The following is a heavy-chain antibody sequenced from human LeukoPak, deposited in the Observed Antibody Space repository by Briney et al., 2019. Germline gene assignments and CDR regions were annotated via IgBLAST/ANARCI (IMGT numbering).Heavy chain of an antibody. D-gene: IGHD3-3*02. CDR2: IYSGGST. J-gene: IGHJ4*02. CDR1: GFTVSSNY. Sequence: GGSLRLSCAASGFTVSSNYMSWVRQAPGKGLEWVSVIYSGGSTYYADSVKGRFTISRDNSKNTLYLQMNSLRAEDTAVYYCARDSTPYYFDYWGQGTLVTVSS. V-gene: IGHV3-53*01. CDR3: ARDSTPYYFDY.